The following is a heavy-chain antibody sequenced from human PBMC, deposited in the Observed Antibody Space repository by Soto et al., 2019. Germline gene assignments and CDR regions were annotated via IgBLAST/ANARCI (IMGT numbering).Heavy chain of an antibody. CDR3: ARDPRITTLGVVINPPFDY. V-gene: IGHV1-18*01. Sequence: ASVKVSCKAAGYTFTSYGISWVRQAPGQGLEWMGWISAYNGHINYAQKFQGRVTMTTDTSTSTAYMELRSLRSDDTAVYYCARDPRITTLGVVINPPFDYWGQGTLVTVSS. CDR1: GYTFTSYG. D-gene: IGHD3-3*01. CDR2: ISAYNGHI. J-gene: IGHJ4*02.